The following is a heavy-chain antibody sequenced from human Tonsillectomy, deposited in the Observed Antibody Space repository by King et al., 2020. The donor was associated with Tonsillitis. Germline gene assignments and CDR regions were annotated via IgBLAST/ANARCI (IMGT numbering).Heavy chain of an antibody. Sequence: QLQESGPGLVKPSETLSLTCTVSGGSISSYYWSWIRQPPGKGLEWIGYIYYSGSTNYNPSLKSRVTISVDTSKNQFSLKLSSVTAADTAVYYCARGEYCSGRPPLDYWGQGPRVTVSS. CDR1: GGSISSYY. V-gene: IGHV4-59*01. D-gene: IGHD3-10*01. J-gene: IGHJ4*02. CDR3: ARGEYCSGRPPLDY. CDR2: IYYSGST.